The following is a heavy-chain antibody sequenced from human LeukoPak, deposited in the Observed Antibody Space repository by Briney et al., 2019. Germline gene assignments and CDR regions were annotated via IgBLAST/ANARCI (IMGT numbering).Heavy chain of an antibody. J-gene: IGHJ4*02. CDR1: GGSISSCY. CDR2: IYYGGST. D-gene: IGHD1-26*01. V-gene: IGHV4-59*12. CDR3: AGGVGATTYF. Sequence: SETLSLTCTVSGGSISSCYWSWIRQPPGKGLEWIGVIYYGGSTYYHPSLKRRVTISMDTSKSQISLRLISVTAADTAVYYCAGGVGATTYFWGQGTLVTVSS.